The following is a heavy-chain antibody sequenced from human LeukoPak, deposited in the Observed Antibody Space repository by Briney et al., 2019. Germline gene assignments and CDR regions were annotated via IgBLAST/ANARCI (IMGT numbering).Heavy chain of an antibody. CDR3: ARVWNRGWLDP. D-gene: IGHD7-27*01. CDR2: IHTSGST. CDR1: GGSISSGDYY. V-gene: IGHV4-61*02. Sequence: KSSETLSLTCTVSGGSISSGDYYWTWIRQPAGEGLEWIGRIHTSGSTNYKPSLQSRVTIAIDTSKNQFSLKLSSVTAADTAVYYCARVWNRGWLDPWGQGTLVTVSS. J-gene: IGHJ5*02.